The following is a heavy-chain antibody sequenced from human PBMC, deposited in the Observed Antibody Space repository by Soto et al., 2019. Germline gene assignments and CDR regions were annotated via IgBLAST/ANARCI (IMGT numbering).Heavy chain of an antibody. J-gene: IGHJ6*02. CDR2: IIPIFGTA. D-gene: IGHD3-16*01. V-gene: IGHV1-69*13. Sequence: AVKVSCKASGCTFSSYAISGVRQAPGQGLEWMGGIIPIFGTANYAQKFQGRVTITADESTSTAYMELSSLRSEDTAVYYCARELGGGYYYYGMDVWGQGTTVTVSS. CDR3: ARELGGGYYYYGMDV. CDR1: GCTFSSYA.